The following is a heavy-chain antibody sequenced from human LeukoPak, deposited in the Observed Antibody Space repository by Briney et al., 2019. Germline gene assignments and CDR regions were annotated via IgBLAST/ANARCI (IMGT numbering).Heavy chain of an antibody. D-gene: IGHD6-13*01. CDR2: IYSGGST. Sequence: GGSLRLSCAASGFTVSSNYMSWVRQAPGKGLEWVSVIYSGGSTYYADSVKGRFTISRDNSKNTLYLQMNSLRAEDTAVYYCATVGQQLETSAFDIWGQGTMVTVSS. V-gene: IGHV3-53*01. CDR3: ATVGQQLETSAFDI. CDR1: GFTVSSNY. J-gene: IGHJ3*02.